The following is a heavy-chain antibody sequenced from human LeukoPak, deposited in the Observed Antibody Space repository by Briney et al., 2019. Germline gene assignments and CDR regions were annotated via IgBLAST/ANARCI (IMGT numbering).Heavy chain of an antibody. CDR2: IYPGDSDT. J-gene: IGHJ4*02. CDR1: GYSFTSYW. D-gene: IGHD6-13*01. V-gene: IGHV5-51*01. Sequence: RGESLKISCKGSGYSFTSYWIGWVRQMPGKGLEWMGTIYPGDSDTRYSPSFQGQVTISADKSISTAYLQWSSLKASDTAMYYCARFTAAAGPDYFDYWGQGTLVTVSS. CDR3: ARFTAAAGPDYFDY.